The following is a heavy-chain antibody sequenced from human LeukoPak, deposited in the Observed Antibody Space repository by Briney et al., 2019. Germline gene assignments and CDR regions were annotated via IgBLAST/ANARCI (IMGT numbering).Heavy chain of an antibody. D-gene: IGHD2-15*01. CDR3: AKASLGYCSGGSCYSGYYFDY. J-gene: IGHJ4*02. CDR1: GFTFDDYA. V-gene: IGHV3-9*03. CDR2: ISWNSGSI. Sequence: GGSLRLSCAASGFTFDDYAMHWVRQAPGKGLEWVSGISWNSGSIGYADSVKGRFTISRDNAKNSLYLQMNSLRAEGMALYYCAKASLGYCSGGSCYSGYYFDYWGQGTLVTVSS.